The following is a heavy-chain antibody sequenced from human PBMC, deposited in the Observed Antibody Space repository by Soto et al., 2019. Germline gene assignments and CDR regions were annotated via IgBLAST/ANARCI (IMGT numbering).Heavy chain of an antibody. J-gene: IGHJ4*02. CDR1: GGSISSYY. CDR2: IYYSGST. Sequence: SETLSLTCTVSGGSISSYYWSWIRQPPGKGLEWIGYIYYSGSTNYNPSLKSRVTISVDTSKNQFSLKLSSVTAADTAVYYCGRHSETAGFDYWGQGTLVTVSS. D-gene: IGHD2-21*02. CDR3: GRHSETAGFDY. V-gene: IGHV4-59*01.